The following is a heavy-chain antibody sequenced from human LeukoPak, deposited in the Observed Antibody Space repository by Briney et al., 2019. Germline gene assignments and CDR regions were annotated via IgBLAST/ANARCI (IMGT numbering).Heavy chain of an antibody. V-gene: IGHV3-7*01. Sequence: GGSLRLSCAASGFDFSSYWMSWVRQAPGKGLEWVANIKQDGSEKYYVDSVKGRFTISRDNAKNSLYMQMNSLRAEDTAVYYCARDHSSGWFSDYWGQGTLVTVSS. D-gene: IGHD6-19*01. CDR1: GFDFSSYW. CDR3: ARDHSSGWFSDY. CDR2: IKQDGSEK. J-gene: IGHJ4*02.